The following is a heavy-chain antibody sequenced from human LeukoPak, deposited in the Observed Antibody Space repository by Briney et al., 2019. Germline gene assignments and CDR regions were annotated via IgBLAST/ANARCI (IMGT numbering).Heavy chain of an antibody. Sequence: SETLSLTCTVSGGSISIYYWSWIRQPPGKGLEWIVSIYHSGSTYYHPSLKSRATISVDTSKNQFSLKLSSVTAAETAVYYCARDLGDYGDAFDIWGKGTMVTVSS. CDR1: GGSISIYY. V-gene: IGHV4-38-2*02. CDR2: IYHSGST. CDR3: ARDLGDYGDAFDI. J-gene: IGHJ3*02. D-gene: IGHD4/OR15-4a*01.